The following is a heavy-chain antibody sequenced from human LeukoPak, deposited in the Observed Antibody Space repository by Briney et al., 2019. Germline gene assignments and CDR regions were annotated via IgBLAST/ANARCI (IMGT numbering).Heavy chain of an antibody. CDR1: GFTFSDYY. D-gene: IGHD3-22*01. CDR2: ISSSGSTI. Sequence: GGSLRLSCAASGFTFSDYYISWIRQAPGKGLEWVSYISSSGSTIYYADSVKGRFTISRDNAKNSLYLQMNSLRAEDTAVYYCARADEGYYDSSGYYYWFDPWGQGTLVTVSS. J-gene: IGHJ5*02. V-gene: IGHV3-11*01. CDR3: ARADEGYYDSSGYYYWFDP.